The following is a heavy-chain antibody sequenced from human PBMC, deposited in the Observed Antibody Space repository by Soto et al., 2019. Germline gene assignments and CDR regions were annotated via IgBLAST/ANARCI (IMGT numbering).Heavy chain of an antibody. J-gene: IGHJ6*03. CDR1: GGSISSYY. Sequence: SETLSLTCTVSGGSISSYYWSWIRQPPGKGLEWIGYIYYSGSTNYNPSLKSRVTISVDTSKNQFSLKLSSVTAADTAVYYCARASYYDFGNYYYYYMDVWGKGTTVTVSS. CDR3: ARASYYDFGNYYYYYMDV. D-gene: IGHD3-3*01. CDR2: IYYSGST. V-gene: IGHV4-59*01.